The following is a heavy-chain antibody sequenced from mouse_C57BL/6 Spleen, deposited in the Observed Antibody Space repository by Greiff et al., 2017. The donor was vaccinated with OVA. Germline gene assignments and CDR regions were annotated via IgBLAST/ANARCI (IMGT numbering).Heavy chain of an antibody. D-gene: IGHD1-1*01. CDR3: ARYYYGSFYYFDY. V-gene: IGHV1-53*01. Sequence: VQLQQPGTELVKPGASVKLSCKASGYTFTSYWMHWVKQRPGQGLEWIRNINPSNGGTNYNEKFKSKATLTVDKSSSTAYMQLSSLTSEDSAVYYCARYYYGSFYYFDYWGQGTTLTVSS. CDR1: GYTFTSYW. CDR2: INPSNGGT. J-gene: IGHJ2*01.